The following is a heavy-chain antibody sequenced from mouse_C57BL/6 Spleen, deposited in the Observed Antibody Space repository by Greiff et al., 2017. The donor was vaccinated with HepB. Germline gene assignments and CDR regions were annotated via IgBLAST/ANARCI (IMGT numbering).Heavy chain of an antibody. CDR1: GYTFTNYW. D-gene: IGHD3-2*02. CDR3: ARETAQATFDD. CDR2: IYPGGGYT. J-gene: IGHJ2*01. Sequence: QVQLQQSGAELVRPGTSVKMSCKASGYTFTNYWIGWAKQRPGHGLEWIGDIYPGGGYTNYNEKFKGKATLTADKSSSTAYMQFSSLTSEDSAIYDCARETAQATFDDWGQGTTLTFSS. V-gene: IGHV1-63*01.